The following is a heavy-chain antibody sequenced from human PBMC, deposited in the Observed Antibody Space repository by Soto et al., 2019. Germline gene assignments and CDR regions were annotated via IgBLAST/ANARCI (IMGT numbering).Heavy chain of an antibody. Sequence: VASVKVSCKASGCTFNDYYMHWVRQAPGQEFEWMGWINPNSGGTNYAQKFQGRVTMTRDTSISTAYMELSSLRSDDTAVYYCARDGLGSSGWNRHFDYWGLGSLVTVSS. CDR3: ARDGLGSSGWNRHFDY. CDR1: GCTFNDYY. CDR2: INPNSGGT. V-gene: IGHV1-2*02. D-gene: IGHD6-19*01. J-gene: IGHJ4*02.